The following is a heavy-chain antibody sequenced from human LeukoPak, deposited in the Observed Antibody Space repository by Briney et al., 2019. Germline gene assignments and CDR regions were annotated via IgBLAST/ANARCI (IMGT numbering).Heavy chain of an antibody. J-gene: IGHJ4*02. CDR2: ISWNSGSV. CDR3: ARTSSGYPEYYFDY. Sequence: GGSLRLTCAASGFTFDEYAMHWVRQAPGQGLEWVAGISWNSGSVAYGNSVRGRFTISRDNAENSLHLQMNSLRPEDTALYYCARTSSGYPEYYFDYWGQGTLVTVSS. V-gene: IGHV3-9*01. D-gene: IGHD3-22*01. CDR1: GFTFDEYA.